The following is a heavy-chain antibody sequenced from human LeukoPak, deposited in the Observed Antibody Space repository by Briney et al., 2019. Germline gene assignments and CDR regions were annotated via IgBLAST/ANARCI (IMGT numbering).Heavy chain of an antibody. CDR3: ARGGGLDV. J-gene: IGHJ6*02. V-gene: IGHV3-7*03. D-gene: IGHD3-16*01. CDR2: INHNGNVN. CDR1: GFTFSSYW. Sequence: GGSLRLSCAASGFTFSSYWMSWARQAPGKGPEWVASINHNGNVNYYVDSVKGRFTISRDNAKNSLYLQMSNLRAEDTAVYFCARGGGLDVWGQGATVTVSS.